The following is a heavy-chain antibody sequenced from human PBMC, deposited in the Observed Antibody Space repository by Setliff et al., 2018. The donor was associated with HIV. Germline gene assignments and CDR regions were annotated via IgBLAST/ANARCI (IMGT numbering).Heavy chain of an antibody. CDR2: IYISGTT. D-gene: IGHD2-15*01. Sequence: SETLSLTCTVSGGSISSGSYYWSWIRQPAGKGLEWIGHIYISGTTNYNPSLKSRVTISVDTSRNQFSLKLSSLTAADTAVYYCARGVRGKTGYYYYHMDVWGKGTTVTVSS. J-gene: IGHJ6*03. V-gene: IGHV4-61*10. CDR1: GGSISSGSYY. CDR3: ARGVRGKTGYYYYHMDV.